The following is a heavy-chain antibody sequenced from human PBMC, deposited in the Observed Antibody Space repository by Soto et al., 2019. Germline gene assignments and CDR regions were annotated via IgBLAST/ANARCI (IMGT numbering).Heavy chain of an antibody. CDR1: GYTFTTYD. V-gene: IGHV1-8*01. CDR2: MNTHTDDT. J-gene: IGHJ4*02. CDR3: VRGQLGGFFDY. Sequence: ASVKVSCKASGYTFTTYDINWVRQAAGQGLEWMGWMNTHTDDTGYAQKFQGRVTMTRNTATNTAYMELNTLRSDDTAMYYCVRGQLGGFFDYWGQGTPVTVSS. D-gene: IGHD3-3*01.